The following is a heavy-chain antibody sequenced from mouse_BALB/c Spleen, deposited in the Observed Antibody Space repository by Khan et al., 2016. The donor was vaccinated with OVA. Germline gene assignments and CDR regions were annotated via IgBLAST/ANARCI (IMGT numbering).Heavy chain of an antibody. D-gene: IGHD1-1*01. Sequence: VQLKQSGAELVKPGASVKLSCTASGFNIKDTYMHWVKQRPEQGLEWIGRIDPANGNTKYDPKFQGKATITADTSSNTAYLQLSSLTSEDTAVYYCARYSDLRFYYAMDYWGQGTSVTVSS. V-gene: IGHV14-3*02. CDR1: GFNIKDTY. CDR3: ARYSDLRFYYAMDY. CDR2: IDPANGNT. J-gene: IGHJ4*01.